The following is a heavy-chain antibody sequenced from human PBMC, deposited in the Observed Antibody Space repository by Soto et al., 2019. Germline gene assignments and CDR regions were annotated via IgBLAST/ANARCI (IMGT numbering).Heavy chain of an antibody. J-gene: IGHJ6*03. V-gene: IGHV3-9*01. CDR1: GFTFDAYA. D-gene: IGHD3-3*01. CDR3: ARAITISGHGAYYYSMDV. Sequence: EVQLVESGGGLVQPGRSLRLSCAASGFTFDAYAMHWVRQAPGKGLEWVSGISWNSGSIGYADSVKGRFTISRDNAKNSLDLKMISLRAEDTALYYCARAITISGHGAYYYSMDVWGKGTTVTVSS. CDR2: ISWNSGSI.